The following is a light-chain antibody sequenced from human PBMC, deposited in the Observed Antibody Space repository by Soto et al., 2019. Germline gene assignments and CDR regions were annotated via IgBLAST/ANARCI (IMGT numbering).Light chain of an antibody. V-gene: IGLV4-69*02. J-gene: IGLJ2*01. CDR1: SGHSSYA. CDR3: QTWGTGIRLV. CDR2: LNSDGSH. Sequence: QLVLTQSPSASASLGASVKLTCTLSSGHSSYAIAWHQQQPEKGPRYLMKLNSDGSHSKGDGIPDRFSGSSSGAERYLIISSLQSEDEADYYCQTWGTGIRLVFGGGTKLTVL.